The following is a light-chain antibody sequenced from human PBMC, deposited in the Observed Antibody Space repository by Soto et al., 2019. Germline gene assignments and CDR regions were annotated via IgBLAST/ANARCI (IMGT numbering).Light chain of an antibody. Sequence: EIVLTQSPATLSLSPGERATLFCRASQSIGTYLAWYQQKSGQAPRLLIYDASNRATGIPARFSGGGSGTDSILTVSSLEPEDFAVYYCQQRSNWPPTFGQGTKLEI. V-gene: IGKV3-11*01. J-gene: IGKJ2*01. CDR2: DAS. CDR1: QSIGTY. CDR3: QQRSNWPPT.